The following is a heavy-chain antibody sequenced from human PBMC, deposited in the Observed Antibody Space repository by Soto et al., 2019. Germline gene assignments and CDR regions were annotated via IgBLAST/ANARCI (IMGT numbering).Heavy chain of an antibody. J-gene: IGHJ6*02. CDR3: ARDGGSSYYYYYGMDV. Sequence: QLQLQESGSGLVKPSQTLSLTCAVSGGSISSGGYSWSWIRQPPGKGLEWIGYIYHSGSTYYNPSLKSRVTISXXRXKNXFSLKLSSVTAADTAVYYCARDGGSSYYYYYGMDVWGQGTTVTVSS. V-gene: IGHV4-30-2*01. CDR1: GGSISSGGYS. CDR2: IYHSGST. D-gene: IGHD6-6*01.